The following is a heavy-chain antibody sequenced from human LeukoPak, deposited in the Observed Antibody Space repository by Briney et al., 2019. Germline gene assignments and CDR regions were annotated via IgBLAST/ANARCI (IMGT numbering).Heavy chain of an antibody. CDR2: MNPNSGNT. V-gene: IGHV1-8*01. D-gene: IGHD1-26*01. Sequence: ASVKVSCKASGYTFTSYDINWVRQATGQGLEWMGWMNPNSGNTGYAQKFQGRVTMTRNTSISTACMELSSLRSEDTAVYYCAKDFYTTRGYLDYWGQGTLVTVSS. J-gene: IGHJ4*02. CDR3: AKDFYTTRGYLDY. CDR1: GYTFTSYD.